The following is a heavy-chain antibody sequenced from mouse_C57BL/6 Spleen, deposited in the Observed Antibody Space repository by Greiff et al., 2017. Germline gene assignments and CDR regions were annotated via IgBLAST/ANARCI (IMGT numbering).Heavy chain of an antibody. CDR2: IDPANGNP. CDR3: ARHYYGSSHYVDD. Sequence: VQLKQSVAELVRPGASVKLSCTASGFNIKNTYIPWVKQRPEQGLELIGRIDPANGNPKYAPKFPGKATITADTSSNTAYLQLSSLTSEDTAIYYSARHYYGSSHYVDDWGEGTTLTVSS. D-gene: IGHD1-1*01. V-gene: IGHV14-3*01. CDR1: GFNIKNTY. J-gene: IGHJ2*01.